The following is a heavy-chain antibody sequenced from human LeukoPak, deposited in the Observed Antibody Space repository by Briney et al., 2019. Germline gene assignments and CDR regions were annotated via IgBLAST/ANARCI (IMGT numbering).Heavy chain of an antibody. CDR3: TRRLQLEGDS. CDR2: IYSGGST. J-gene: IGHJ4*02. V-gene: IGHV3-53*01. Sequence: QSGESLRLSCAASGFTVSNNYMSWVRQVPGKGLEWVSVIYSGGSTYYIDSVKSRFTISRDNSKNTLYLQMNSLRAEDTAVYYCTRRLQLEGDSWGQGTLVTVSS. CDR1: GFTVSNNY. D-gene: IGHD5-24*01.